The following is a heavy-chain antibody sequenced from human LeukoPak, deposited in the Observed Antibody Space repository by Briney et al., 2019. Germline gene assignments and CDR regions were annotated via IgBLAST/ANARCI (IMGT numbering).Heavy chain of an antibody. CDR3: ARAMSTFGGVRNYFDS. CDR1: GFTFSSYW. Sequence: GGSLRLSCAASGFTFSSYWMSWVRQAPGKGLEWVANIKQDGNERYSVDSVKGRFSISRDNAKSSLDLQMNSLRAEDTAVYYCARAMSTFGGVRNYFDSWGQGTLVTVSS. CDR2: IKQDGNER. V-gene: IGHV3-7*04. D-gene: IGHD3-16*01. J-gene: IGHJ4*02.